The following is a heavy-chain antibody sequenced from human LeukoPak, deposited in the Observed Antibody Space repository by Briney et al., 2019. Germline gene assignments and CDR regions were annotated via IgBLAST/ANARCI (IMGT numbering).Heavy chain of an antibody. D-gene: IGHD2-21*02. CDR2: ISNSGDII. CDR1: GVIFSDYY. Sequence: GGSLRLSCAASGVIFSDYYINWIRQAPGKGLEWLSYISNSGDIISYADSVKGRFTISRDNAKNSLYLQMNSLRAEDTAVYYCARETLGVTAFYIWGQGTMVTVSS. V-gene: IGHV3-11*01. CDR3: ARETLGVTAFYI. J-gene: IGHJ3*02.